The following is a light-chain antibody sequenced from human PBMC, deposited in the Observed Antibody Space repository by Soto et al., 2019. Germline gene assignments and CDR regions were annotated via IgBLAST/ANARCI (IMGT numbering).Light chain of an antibody. CDR3: SSYTSSSTYNYV. J-gene: IGLJ1*01. CDR1: SSDVGGYNY. Sequence: QSALAQPRSVSGSPGQSITISCTGTSSDVGGYNYVSWYQQHPGKAPKLMIYEVSNRPSGVSNRLSGSKSGNTASLTISGLQAEDEADYYCSSYTSSSTYNYVFGTGTKVTVL. CDR2: EVS. V-gene: IGLV2-14*01.